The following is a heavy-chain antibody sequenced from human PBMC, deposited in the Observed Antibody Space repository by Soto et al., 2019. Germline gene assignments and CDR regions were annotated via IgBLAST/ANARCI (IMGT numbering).Heavy chain of an antibody. Sequence: EVQLLESGGGLVQPGGSLRLSCAASGFTFSSYGMTWVRQAPGKWLEWVSFSSATGAGTYYADSVKGVLTISRDNSKNTLYLQMTSLRADDTVVYYCAKDRRAGGNYGLDSDFWGQGALVIVSS. CDR1: GFTFSSYG. CDR2: SSATGAGT. V-gene: IGHV3-23*01. D-gene: IGHD1-7*01. J-gene: IGHJ4*02. CDR3: AKDRRAGGNYGLDSDF.